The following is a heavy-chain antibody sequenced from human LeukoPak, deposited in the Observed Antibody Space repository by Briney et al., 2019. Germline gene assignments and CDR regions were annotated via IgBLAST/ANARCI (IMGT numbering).Heavy chain of an antibody. CDR2: ISSSGSTI. D-gene: IGHD5-18*01. Sequence: GGSLRLSCAASGFTFSDYYMSWIRQAPGKGLEWVSYISSSGSTIYYADSVKGRFTISRDNAKNSLYLQMNSLRDEDTAVYYCARVSGYSFWAPSDYWGQGTLVTVSS. V-gene: IGHV3-11*04. J-gene: IGHJ4*02. CDR1: GFTFSDYY. CDR3: ARVSGYSFWAPSDY.